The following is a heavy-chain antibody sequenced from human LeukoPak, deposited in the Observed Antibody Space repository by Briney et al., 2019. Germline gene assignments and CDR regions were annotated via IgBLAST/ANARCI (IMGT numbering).Heavy chain of an antibody. CDR1: GGTFSSYA. V-gene: IGHV1-69*05. Sequence: SVKVTCKASGGTFSSYAISWVRQAPGQGLEWMGGIIPIFGTANYAQKFQGRVTITTDESTSTAYMELSSLRSEDTAVYYCASNSGSGDAFDIWGQGTMVTVSS. J-gene: IGHJ3*02. CDR3: ASNSGSGDAFDI. CDR2: IIPIFGTA. D-gene: IGHD1-26*01.